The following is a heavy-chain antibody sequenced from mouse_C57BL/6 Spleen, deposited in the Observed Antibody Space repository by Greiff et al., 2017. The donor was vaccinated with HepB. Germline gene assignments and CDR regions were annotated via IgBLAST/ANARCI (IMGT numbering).Heavy chain of an antibody. Sequence: QVQLQQSGAELVKPGASVKISCKASGYAFSSYWMNWVKQRPGKGLEWIGQIYPGDGDTNYNGKFKGKATLTADKSSSTAYMQLSSLTSEDSAVYFCARSRVYGSSSNWYFDVWGTGTTVTVSS. CDR2: IYPGDGDT. CDR1: GYAFSSYW. CDR3: ARSRVYGSSSNWYFDV. V-gene: IGHV1-80*01. J-gene: IGHJ1*03. D-gene: IGHD1-1*01.